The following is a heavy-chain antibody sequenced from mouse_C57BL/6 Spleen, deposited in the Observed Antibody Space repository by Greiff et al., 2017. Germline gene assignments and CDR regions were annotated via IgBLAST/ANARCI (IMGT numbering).Heavy chain of an antibody. CDR2: IYPGDGDT. V-gene: IGHV1-82*01. D-gene: IGHD1-1*01. J-gene: IGHJ4*01. CDR1: GYAFSSSW. Sequence: QVQLKESGPELVKPGASVKISCKASGYAFSSSWMNWVKQRPGKGLEWIGRIYPGDGDTNYNGKFKGKATLTADKSSSTAYMQLSSLTSEDSAVYFCARKGGTVVAPWAMDYWGQGTSVTVSS. CDR3: ARKGGTVVAPWAMDY.